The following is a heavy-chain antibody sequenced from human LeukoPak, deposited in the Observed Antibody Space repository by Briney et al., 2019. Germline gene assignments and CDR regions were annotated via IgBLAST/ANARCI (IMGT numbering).Heavy chain of an antibody. CDR1: GFMFSVYG. Sequence: GGSLRLSCVASGFMFSVYGMHWVRQAPGKGLEWVAVIWNDGSNKYYADSVKGRFTISRDNSKNKLYLQMNSLRAEDTAVYSCARASGPFDYWGQGTLVTVSS. CDR3: ARASGPFDY. D-gene: IGHD3-10*01. CDR2: IWNDGSNK. J-gene: IGHJ4*02. V-gene: IGHV3-33*01.